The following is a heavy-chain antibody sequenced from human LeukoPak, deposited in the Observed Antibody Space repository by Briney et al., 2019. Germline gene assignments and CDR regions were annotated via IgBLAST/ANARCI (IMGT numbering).Heavy chain of an antibody. D-gene: IGHD2-15*01. J-gene: IGHJ4*02. CDR3: AKDYCRGGNCPLPFFDS. V-gene: IGHV3-7*03. CDR1: GFTFRSYW. CDR2: INQDGSEG. Sequence: PGGSLRLSCAASGFTFRSYWMSWVRQAPGKRLEWVANINQDGSEGYYVDSVKGRFTISRDNAKNSLYLQMNSLRAEDTATYYCAKDYCRGGNCPLPFFDSWGQGTLVTVSS.